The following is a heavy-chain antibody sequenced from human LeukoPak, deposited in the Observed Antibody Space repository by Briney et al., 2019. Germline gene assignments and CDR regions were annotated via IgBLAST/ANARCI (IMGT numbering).Heavy chain of an antibody. CDR3: ARQVSD. Sequence: GRSLRLSCAASGFTFSSYAMHWVRQAPGKGLEWVAFIRYDGSNKYYADSVKGRFTISRDNSKNTMYLQMNSLRAEGTAVYYCARQVSDWGQGTLVTVSS. CDR2: IRYDGSNK. J-gene: IGHJ4*02. CDR1: GFTFSSYA. V-gene: IGHV3-30*14.